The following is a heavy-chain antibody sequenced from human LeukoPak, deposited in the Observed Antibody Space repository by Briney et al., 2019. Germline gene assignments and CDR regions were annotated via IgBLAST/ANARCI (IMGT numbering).Heavy chain of an antibody. CDR3: ARSEAVADPYFDY. CDR2: ISRSGTET. V-gene: IGHV3-21*01. Sequence: RPGGSLRLSCAGAGFTFSNYGMSWVRQAPGKGLEWVSVISRSGTETYHADSVRGRFTISRDNAKNSLYLQMNSLRAEDTAVYYCARSEAVADPYFDYWGQGTLVTVSS. D-gene: IGHD6-19*01. CDR1: GFTFSNYG. J-gene: IGHJ4*02.